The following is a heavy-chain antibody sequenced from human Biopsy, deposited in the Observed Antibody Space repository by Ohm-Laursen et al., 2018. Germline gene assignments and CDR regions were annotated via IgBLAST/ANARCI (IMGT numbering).Heavy chain of an antibody. D-gene: IGHD4-23*01. CDR3: ARDTRWSPYSMDV. V-gene: IGHV3-11*01. CDR1: GFSFSDYH. CDR2: ISGGGTI. Sequence: GSLRLPCAASGFSFSDYHMRWIRQAPGRGLGWVSYISGGGTIYYGDSMKGRVTIFRDNAKNSLYLQMHSLRAEDTAVYYCARDTRWSPYSMDVWGQGTTVTVSS. J-gene: IGHJ6*02.